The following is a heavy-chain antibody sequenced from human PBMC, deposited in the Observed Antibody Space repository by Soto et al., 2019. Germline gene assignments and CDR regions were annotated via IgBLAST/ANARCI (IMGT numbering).Heavy chain of an antibody. D-gene: IGHD1-1*01. CDR2: IIPMSGKA. CDR3: AIGWNDFPH. Sequence: QVKLVQSGAEVKKPGSSVKVSCKASGGTFNSYVISWVRQAPGQGLQCMGGIIPMSGKANYARNFQGRVTITADESRSTVYMEVSRLTSEDTAVYYCAIGWNDFPHWGQGTLVTVSS. V-gene: IGHV1-69*01. CDR1: GGTFNSYV. J-gene: IGHJ4*02.